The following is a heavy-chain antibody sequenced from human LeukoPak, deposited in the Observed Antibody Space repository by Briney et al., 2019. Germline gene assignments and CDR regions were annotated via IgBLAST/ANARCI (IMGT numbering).Heavy chain of an antibody. D-gene: IGHD2-21*01. CDR2: IRSKANSYAT. CDR3: ARAPVTSCRGAFCYPFDY. V-gene: IGHV3-73*01. CDR1: GFTFSGSA. Sequence: GGSLRLSCAASGFTFSGSAMHWVRQASGKGLEWVGRIRSKANSYATAYAASVKGRFTISRDDSKNTAYLQMNRLRVEDAALYYCARAPVTSCRGAFCYPFDYWGQGILVTVSS. J-gene: IGHJ4*02.